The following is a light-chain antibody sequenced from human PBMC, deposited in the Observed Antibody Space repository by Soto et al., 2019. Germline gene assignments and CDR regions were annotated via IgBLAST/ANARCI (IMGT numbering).Light chain of an antibody. V-gene: IGKV1-5*01. CDR1: QSISTR. CDR3: QQYNSYST. CDR2: DAS. J-gene: IGKJ1*01. Sequence: DIQMTQSPSTLSASVGDRVTITCRASQSISTRLAWYQQKPGKAPKLLIYDASSLESGVPPRFSGSASGTEFTLTISSLQPDDFATYYCQQYNSYSTFGQWTKVDXK.